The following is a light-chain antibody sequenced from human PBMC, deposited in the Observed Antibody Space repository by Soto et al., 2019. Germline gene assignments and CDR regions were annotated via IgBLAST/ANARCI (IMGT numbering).Light chain of an antibody. CDR2: GAS. Sequence: DIQLTQSPFFLSASVGDRVTISCRASQAIYSYLAWYQQKPGKAPKLLIFGASKLQSGVPSRFSGSGSGTEFTLTISSLQPEDFATYYCQQLNSHPRTFGQGTRWIS. CDR1: QAIYSY. CDR3: QQLNSHPRT. V-gene: IGKV1-9*01. J-gene: IGKJ3*01.